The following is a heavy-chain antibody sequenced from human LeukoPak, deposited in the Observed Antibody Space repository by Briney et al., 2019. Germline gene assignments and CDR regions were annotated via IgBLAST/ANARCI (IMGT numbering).Heavy chain of an antibody. J-gene: IGHJ5*02. CDR2: ISSSSSTI. V-gene: IGHV3-48*02. D-gene: IGHD3-22*01. CDR1: GFTFSSYS. Sequence: GGSLRLSCAASGFTFSSYSMNWVRQAPGKGLEWISYISSSSSTIYSADSVKGRFTVSRDNAKNSLYLQMNSLRDKDTAVYYCARRGYGSSGYTNWFDPWGQGTLVTVSS. CDR3: ARRGYGSSGYTNWFDP.